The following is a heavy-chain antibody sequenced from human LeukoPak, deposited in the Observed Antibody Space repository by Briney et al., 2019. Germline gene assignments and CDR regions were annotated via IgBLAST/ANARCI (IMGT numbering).Heavy chain of an antibody. CDR2: IYYSGST. J-gene: IGHJ4*02. Sequence: PSETLSLTCTVSGGSISSYYWSWIRQPPGKGLEWIGYIYYSGSTNYNPSLKSRATISVDTSKNQFSLKLSSVTAADTAVYYCAREVAAAGTPFDYWGQGTLVTASS. D-gene: IGHD6-13*01. CDR3: AREVAAAGTPFDY. CDR1: GGSISSYY. V-gene: IGHV4-59*01.